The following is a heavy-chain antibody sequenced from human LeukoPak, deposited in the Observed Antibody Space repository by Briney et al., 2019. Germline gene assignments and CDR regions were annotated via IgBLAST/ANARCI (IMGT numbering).Heavy chain of an antibody. Sequence: GGSLRLSCVASGFTFSRFGMNWVRQAPGKGLEWISYISSSSSAIYYADSVKGRFTISRDNGKNSLYLQMNSLRDEDTAVYYCAQKGGTDHWGQGTQVTVSS. V-gene: IGHV3-48*02. CDR3: AQKGGTDH. D-gene: IGHD2-15*01. J-gene: IGHJ4*02. CDR1: GFTFSRFG. CDR2: ISSSSSAI.